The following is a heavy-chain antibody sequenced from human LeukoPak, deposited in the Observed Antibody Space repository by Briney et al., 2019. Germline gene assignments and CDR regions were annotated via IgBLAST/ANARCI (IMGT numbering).Heavy chain of an antibody. J-gene: IGHJ4*02. CDR1: GFTFSSSW. Sequence: GGSLRLSCAASGFTFSSSWMIWARQAPGKGLEWVANINQDGGQKYYLDSVKGRFTISRDNADNSLYLQMDGLRAEDTAVYYCATNTRAYAVLLAYWGQGTLVTVSS. CDR3: ATNTRAYAVLLAY. V-gene: IGHV3-7*01. D-gene: IGHD4-17*01. CDR2: INQDGGQK.